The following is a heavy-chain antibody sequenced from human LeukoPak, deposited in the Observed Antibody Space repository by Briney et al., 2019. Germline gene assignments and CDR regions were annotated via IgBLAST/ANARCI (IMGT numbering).Heavy chain of an antibody. CDR3: ARGREVYYDSSGTLFDY. J-gene: IGHJ4*02. CDR1: GGSISSGDYY. Sequence: SETLSLTCSVSGGSISSGDYYWSWIRQPPGKGLEWIGYIYYSGSTYYNPSLKSRVTISVDTSKNQFSLKLSSVTAADTAVYYCARGREVYYDSSGTLFDYWGQGTLVTVSS. D-gene: IGHD3-22*01. CDR2: IYYSGST. V-gene: IGHV4-30-4*01.